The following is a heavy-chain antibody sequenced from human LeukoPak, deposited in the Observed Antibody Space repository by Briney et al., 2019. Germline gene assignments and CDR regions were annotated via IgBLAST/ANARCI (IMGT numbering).Heavy chain of an antibody. J-gene: IGHJ4*02. Sequence: PSETLSLTCTVSGDSISSSSSYWGWIRQPPGEGLEWIGSIYYSGSTYYNTSLKSRVTISVDTSKNQFSLKLSSVTAADTAVYYCARAPYSYGYGVFDYWGQGTLVTVSS. CDR3: ARAPYSYGYGVFDY. V-gene: IGHV4-39*07. D-gene: IGHD5-18*01. CDR1: GDSISSSSSY. CDR2: IYYSGST.